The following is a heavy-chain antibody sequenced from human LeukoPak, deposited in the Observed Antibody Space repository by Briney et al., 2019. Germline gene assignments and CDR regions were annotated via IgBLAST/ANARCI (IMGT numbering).Heavy chain of an antibody. V-gene: IGHV3-72*01. D-gene: IGHD1-26*01. J-gene: IGHJ3*01. CDR3: ARYSGSYLRGLAD. CDR2: IRNKANSYAT. Sequence: GGSLRLSCAVSGFIFSDHYMDWVRQAPGKGLECVGRIRNKANSYATEYAASVKGRFTISRDDSKNSLYLQMNSLKTEDTAMYYCARYSGSYLRGLADWGQGTMVTVSS. CDR1: GFIFSDHY.